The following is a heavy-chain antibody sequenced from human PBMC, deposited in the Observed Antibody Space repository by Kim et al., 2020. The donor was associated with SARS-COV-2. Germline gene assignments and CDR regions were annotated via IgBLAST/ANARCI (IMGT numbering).Heavy chain of an antibody. CDR1: GGSISSYY. Sequence: SETLSLTCTVSGGSISSYYWSWIRQPPGKGQEWIGYIYYSGSTNYNPSLKSRVTISVDTSKNQFSLKLSSVTAADTAVYYCARVENYGSDIYYYYGMDVWGQGTTVTVSS. CDR2: IYYSGST. D-gene: IGHD3-10*01. J-gene: IGHJ6*02. CDR3: ARVENYGSDIYYYYGMDV. V-gene: IGHV4-59*01.